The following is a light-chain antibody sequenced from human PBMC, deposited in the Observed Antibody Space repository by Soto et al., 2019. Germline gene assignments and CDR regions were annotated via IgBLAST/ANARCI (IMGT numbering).Light chain of an antibody. J-gene: IGKJ4*01. CDR1: QSVSSN. V-gene: IGKV3-15*01. CDR2: GAS. CDR3: QQYNNWPPLT. Sequence: EIVMTQSPATLSVSPGERATLSCRANQSVSSNLAWYQQKPGQAPRLLIYGASTRATGIPARFSGSGSGTEFTLTIRSLQSADFAVYYCQQYNNWPPLTFGGGTKVEIK.